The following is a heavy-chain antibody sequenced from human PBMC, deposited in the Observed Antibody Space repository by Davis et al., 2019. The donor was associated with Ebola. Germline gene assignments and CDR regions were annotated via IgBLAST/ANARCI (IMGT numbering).Heavy chain of an antibody. J-gene: IGHJ4*02. Sequence: GESLKISCAASGFTFDYYALSWVRQAPGKGLEWVSAISGSGGSTYYADSVKGRFTISRDNSKNTLYLQMNSLRAEDTAVYYCAKDVIYYYDSSGLWGQGTLVTVSS. CDR2: ISGSGGST. CDR3: AKDVIYYYDSSGL. CDR1: GFTFDYYA. D-gene: IGHD3-22*01. V-gene: IGHV3-23*01.